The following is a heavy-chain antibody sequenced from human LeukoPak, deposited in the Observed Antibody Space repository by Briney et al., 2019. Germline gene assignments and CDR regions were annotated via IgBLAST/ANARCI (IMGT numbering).Heavy chain of an antibody. J-gene: IGHJ4*02. Sequence: PGGSLRLSCAASGVTFSSYWMSWVREAPGKGLEWVANIKQDGSEKYYVDSVKGRFTISRDNAKNSLYLQMNSLRAEDTAVYYCARDPIRGYDYFDYWGQGTLVTVSS. CDR2: IKQDGSEK. CDR1: GVTFSSYW. CDR3: ARDPIRGYDYFDY. D-gene: IGHD3-16*01. V-gene: IGHV3-7*01.